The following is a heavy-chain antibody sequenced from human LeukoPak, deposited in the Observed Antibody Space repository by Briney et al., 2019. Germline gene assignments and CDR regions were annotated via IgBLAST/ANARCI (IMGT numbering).Heavy chain of an antibody. V-gene: IGHV3-74*01. CDR2: IDGDGTTT. Sequence: GGSLRLSCAASGFTFSSYWMHWVRQTPGKGLEWVSRIDGDGTTTNYADSVNGRFTISRDNAKNTLYLQMTSLRAEDAAVYYCAGDLLSGFVPCAYWGQGTLVTVSS. J-gene: IGHJ4*02. CDR1: GFTFSSYW. D-gene: IGHD2/OR15-2a*01. CDR3: AGDLLSGFVPCAY.